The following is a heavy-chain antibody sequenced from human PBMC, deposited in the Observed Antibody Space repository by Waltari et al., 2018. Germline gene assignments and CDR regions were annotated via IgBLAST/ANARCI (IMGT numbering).Heavy chain of an antibody. D-gene: IGHD3-3*01. V-gene: IGHV4-39*01. CDR1: GASLDNTTHY. CDR2: IYYTGTT. Sequence: LVKPSETLSLTCTVSGASLDNTTHYWGWVRQPPGKGLEWIGSIYYTGTTYYNPSLKSRMTISADTSKTQFSLRLSSVTAADTAVYYCARHINFWSGYYFDSWGQGTLVTVSS. CDR3: ARHINFWSGYYFDS. J-gene: IGHJ4*02.